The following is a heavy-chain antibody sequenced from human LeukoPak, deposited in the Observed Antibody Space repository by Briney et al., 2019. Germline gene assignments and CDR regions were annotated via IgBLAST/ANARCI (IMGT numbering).Heavy chain of an antibody. D-gene: IGHD7-27*01. CDR1: GFTFSSYW. CDR3: ASGLGISGFDY. Sequence: GSLRLSCAASGFTFSSYWMSWVRQAPGKGLEWIGSIYYSGSTYYNPSLKSRVTISVDTSKNQFSLKLSSVTAADTAVYYCASGLGISGFDYWGQGTLVTVSS. J-gene: IGHJ4*02. V-gene: IGHV4-39*01. CDR2: IYYSGST.